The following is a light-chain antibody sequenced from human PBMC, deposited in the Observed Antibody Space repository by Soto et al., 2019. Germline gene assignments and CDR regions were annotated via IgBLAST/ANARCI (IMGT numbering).Light chain of an antibody. J-gene: IGKJ4*01. CDR3: QQYFGTPLT. Sequence: DIVMTQSPDSLAVSLGERATINCKSSQSVLYSSNNKNYLAWYQQKPGQPPKLLIYWASLRESGVPDRLSGSESGTDFTLTISSLQAEDVAVYYWQQYFGTPLTFGGGTKVEI. V-gene: IGKV4-1*01. CDR2: WAS. CDR1: QSVLYSSNNKNY.